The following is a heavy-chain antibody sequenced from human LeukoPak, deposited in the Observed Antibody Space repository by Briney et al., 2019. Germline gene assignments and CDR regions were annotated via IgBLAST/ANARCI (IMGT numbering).Heavy chain of an antibody. CDR3: ARDTLLWFGELEPNWFDP. CDR1: GYTFTSYG. V-gene: IGHV1-18*01. J-gene: IGHJ5*02. D-gene: IGHD3-10*01. CDR2: ISAYNGNT. Sequence: ASVKVSCKVSGYTFTSYGISRVRQAPGQGHEWMGWISAYNGNTNYAQKLQGRVTMTTDTSTSTAYMELRSLRSDDTAVYYCARDTLLWFGELEPNWFDPWGQGTLVTVSS.